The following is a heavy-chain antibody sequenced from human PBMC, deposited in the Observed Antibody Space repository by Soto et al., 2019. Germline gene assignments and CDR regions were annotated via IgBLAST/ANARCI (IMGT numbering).Heavy chain of an antibody. J-gene: IGHJ6*02. CDR3: AKDLREWSPSYNGMDV. Sequence: GGSLRLSCAASGFTFSSYGMHWVRQAPGKGLEWVAVISYDGSNKYYADSVKGRFTISRDNSKNTLYLQMNSLRAEDTAVYYFAKDLREWSPSYNGMDVGGQGPTVTVS. CDR2: ISYDGSNK. CDR1: GFTFSSYG. D-gene: IGHD3-3*01. V-gene: IGHV3-30*18.